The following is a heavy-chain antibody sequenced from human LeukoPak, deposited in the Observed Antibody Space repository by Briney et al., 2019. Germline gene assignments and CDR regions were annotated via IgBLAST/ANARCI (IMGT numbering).Heavy chain of an antibody. CDR3: AKGAYGSGSYFDY. CDR2: IPYDGSNK. J-gene: IGHJ4*02. Sequence: GGSLRLSCAASGFTFSSYGMHWVRQAPGKGLEWVAVIPYDGSNKYYADSVKGRFTFSRDNSKNTLYLQINSLRVEDTAVYYCAKGAYGSGSYFDYWGQGTLVTVTS. D-gene: IGHD3-10*01. CDR1: GFTFSSYG. V-gene: IGHV3-30*18.